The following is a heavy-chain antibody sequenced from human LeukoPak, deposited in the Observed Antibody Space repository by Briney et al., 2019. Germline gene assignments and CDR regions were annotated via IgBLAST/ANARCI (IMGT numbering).Heavy chain of an antibody. CDR2: INPNNGST. J-gene: IGHJ4*02. CDR1: GYTFTGHY. V-gene: IGHV1-2*02. Sequence: GASVKIPCKASGYTFTGHYMHCGRHAPRERVEWMGWINPNNGSTTHAQKFPGGVTMTRDTSISTAYTELSRLRSDDTAVYYCARGYALYSGRYIDFDYWGQGTLVTVSS. CDR3: ARGYALYSGRYIDFDY. D-gene: IGHD1-26*01.